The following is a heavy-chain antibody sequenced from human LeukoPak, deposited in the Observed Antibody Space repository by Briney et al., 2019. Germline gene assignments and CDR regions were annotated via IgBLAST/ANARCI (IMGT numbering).Heavy chain of an antibody. J-gene: IGHJ4*02. CDR2: ISAYNGNT. D-gene: IGHD3-22*01. Sequence: ASVKVSCKASGYTFTSYGTSWVRQAPGQGLEWMGWISAYNGNTNYAQKLQGRVTMTTDTSTSTAYMELRSLRSDDTAVYYCVQYYYDSSGYYWDYWGQGTLVTVSS. CDR3: VQYYYDSSGYYWDY. V-gene: IGHV1-18*01. CDR1: GYTFTSYG.